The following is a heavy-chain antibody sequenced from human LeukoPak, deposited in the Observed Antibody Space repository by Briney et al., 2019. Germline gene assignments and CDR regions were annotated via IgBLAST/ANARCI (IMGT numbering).Heavy chain of an antibody. D-gene: IGHD5-18*01. Sequence: SGPTLVNPTQTLTLSCTFSGFSLSTRGVGVGWIRQPPGKALEWLALIYWNDGKRYSPSLKSRLTITKDTYKSQVVRTMTNMDPVDTATYYCAHRRGYSYGPQLYVDYWGQGNLVTVSS. J-gene: IGHJ4*02. CDR1: GFSLSTRGVG. CDR2: IYWNDGK. V-gene: IGHV2-5*01. CDR3: AHRRGYSYGPQLYVDY.